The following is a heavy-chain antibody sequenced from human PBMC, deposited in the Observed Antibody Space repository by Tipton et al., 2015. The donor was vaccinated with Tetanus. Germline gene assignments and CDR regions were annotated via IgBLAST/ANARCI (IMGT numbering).Heavy chain of an antibody. CDR3: ARDRRDFAYDSRGFYSPLYYFDN. CDR2: ISHSGTT. V-gene: IGHV4-30-4*01. J-gene: IGHJ4*02. Sequence: TLSLTCSVSGGSISSDAHYWSWIRQPPGKGLEWLGYISHSGTTNYNPSLMSRVTLSLDTARGQFSLKFTSVTAADAAVYFCARDRRDFAYDSRGFYSPLYYFDNWGQGLRVTVSS. D-gene: IGHD3-22*01. CDR1: GGSISSDAHY.